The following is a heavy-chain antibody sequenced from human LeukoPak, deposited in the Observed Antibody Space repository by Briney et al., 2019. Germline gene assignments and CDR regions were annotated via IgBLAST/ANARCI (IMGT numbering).Heavy chain of an antibody. Sequence: GGSLRLSCAVSGFPFSIYEMNWVRQAPGKGLEWVSNIASSGTTIYYADSVKGRFSISRDNAKSSLYLQMSSLRVEDTAVYYCALLAVASDFDYWGQGALVTVSS. J-gene: IGHJ4*02. CDR3: ALLAVASDFDY. CDR1: GFPFSIYE. V-gene: IGHV3-48*03. D-gene: IGHD6-19*01. CDR2: IASSGTTI.